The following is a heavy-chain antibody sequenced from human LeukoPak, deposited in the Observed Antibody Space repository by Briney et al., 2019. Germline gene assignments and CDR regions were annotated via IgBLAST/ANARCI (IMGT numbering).Heavy chain of an antibody. D-gene: IGHD1-26*01. CDR2: ISYDGSNK. CDR1: GFTFSSYA. V-gene: IGHV3-30-3*01. Sequence: GGSLRLSCAASGFTFSSYAMHWVRQAPGKGLEWVAVISYDGSNKYYADSVKGRFTISRDNSKNTLYLQMNSLRAEDTAVYYCARDKWELIYGMDVWGQGTTVTVSS. J-gene: IGHJ6*02. CDR3: ARDKWELIYGMDV.